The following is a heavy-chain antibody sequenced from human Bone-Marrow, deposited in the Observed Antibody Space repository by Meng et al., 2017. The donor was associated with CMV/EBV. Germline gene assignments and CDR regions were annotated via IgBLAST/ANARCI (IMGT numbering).Heavy chain of an antibody. CDR2: IKQDGSEK. Sequence: GESLKISCAASGFTFSSYSMNWVRQAPGKGLEWVANIKQDGSEKYYVDSVKGRFTISRDNSKNTLYLQMNSLRAEDTAVYYCAKDGDSSSPGVGYFDYWGQGTLVTGSS. CDR1: GFTFSSYS. J-gene: IGHJ4*02. V-gene: IGHV3-7*03. CDR3: AKDGDSSSPGVGYFDY. D-gene: IGHD6-6*01.